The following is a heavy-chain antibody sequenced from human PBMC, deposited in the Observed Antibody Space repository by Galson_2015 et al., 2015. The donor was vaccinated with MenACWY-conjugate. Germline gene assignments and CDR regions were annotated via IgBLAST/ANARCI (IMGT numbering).Heavy chain of an antibody. V-gene: IGHV4-59*01. J-gene: IGHJ4*02. CDR1: GGSIDTFY. CDR3: TRTVRGMAIANY. CDR2: IYHTGDT. D-gene: IGHD3-10*01. Sequence: ETLSLTCTISGGSIDTFYWNWIRPSPGKGLEWIGYIYHTGDTNYNPSLHSRVTISIDTSNNQFSLDLRSVTAADTALYYCTRTVRGMAIANYWGQGTLVTVSS.